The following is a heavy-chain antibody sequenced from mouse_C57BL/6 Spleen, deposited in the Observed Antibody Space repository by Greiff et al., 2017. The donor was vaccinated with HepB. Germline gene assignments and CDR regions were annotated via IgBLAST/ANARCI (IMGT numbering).Heavy chain of an antibody. CDR3: ARGEDYDYDEGYFDV. V-gene: IGHV1-81*01. CDR1: GYTFTSYG. D-gene: IGHD2-4*01. Sequence: VQLQQSGAELARPGASVKLSCKASGYTFTSYGISWVKQRTGQGLEWIGEIYPRSGNTYYNEKFKGKATLTADKSSSTAYMELRSLTSEDSAVYFCARGEDYDYDEGYFDVWGTGTTVTVSS. J-gene: IGHJ1*03. CDR2: IYPRSGNT.